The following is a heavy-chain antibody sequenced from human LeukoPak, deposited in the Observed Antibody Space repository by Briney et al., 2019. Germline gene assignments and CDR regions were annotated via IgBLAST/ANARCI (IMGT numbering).Heavy chain of an antibody. Sequence: PLGLRRCPTETPGFTLSRYSGSWIGRMAGKGLASPSKISSSSSTIYYADSVKGRFTISRDNDKNSLYLEMNSLRAEDTAVYYCARDSPQALAILHAFDIWGHGTMVTVSS. J-gene: IGHJ3*02. CDR2: ISSSSSTI. V-gene: IGHV3-48*01. D-gene: IGHD5-12*01. CDR3: ARDSPQALAILHAFDI. CDR1: GFTLSRYS.